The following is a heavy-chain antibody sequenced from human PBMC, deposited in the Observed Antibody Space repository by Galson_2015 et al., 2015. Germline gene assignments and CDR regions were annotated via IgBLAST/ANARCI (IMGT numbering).Heavy chain of an antibody. Sequence: SLRLSCAASGFTFSSDWMHWVRQAPGKGLEWVAVISYDGSNKYYADSVKGRFTISRDNSKNTLYVQMNSLRAEDTAVYYCARGRGWETLRKSPFDYWGQGTLVTVSS. CDR3: ARGRGWETLRKSPFDY. J-gene: IGHJ4*02. D-gene: IGHD1-26*01. V-gene: IGHV3-30-3*01. CDR2: ISYDGSNK. CDR1: GFTFSSDW.